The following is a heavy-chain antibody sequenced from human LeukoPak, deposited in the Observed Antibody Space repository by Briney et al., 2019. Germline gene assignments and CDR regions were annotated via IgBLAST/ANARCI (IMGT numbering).Heavy chain of an antibody. CDR1: GGSISRFY. J-gene: IGHJ4*02. D-gene: IGHD6-13*01. V-gene: IGHV4-59*08. Sequence: PSETLSLTCTVSGGSISRFYWSWIRQPPGKGLEWIGYIYYSGSTNYNPSLKSRVTISVYTSKNQFSLRLSSVAAADPAVYYCARHNSSWYYFDYWGQGTLVTVSS. CDR3: ARHNSSWYYFDY. CDR2: IYYSGST.